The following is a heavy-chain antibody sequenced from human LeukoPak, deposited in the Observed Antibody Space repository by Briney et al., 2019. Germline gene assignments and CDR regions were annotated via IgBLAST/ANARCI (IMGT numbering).Heavy chain of an antibody. D-gene: IGHD2-15*01. CDR1: GASISSGGYY. J-gene: IGHJ4*02. Sequence: SQTLSLTCTVSGASISSGGYYWSWLRQHPAKGLDWIGYIYYTGSTYYNPSLKSRVTMSVDTSKNQFSLTLSSVTAADTGVYYCANHCSGGTCYRYYFDHWGQGTLVTVSA. V-gene: IGHV4-31*03. CDR2: IYYTGST. CDR3: ANHCSGGTCYRYYFDH.